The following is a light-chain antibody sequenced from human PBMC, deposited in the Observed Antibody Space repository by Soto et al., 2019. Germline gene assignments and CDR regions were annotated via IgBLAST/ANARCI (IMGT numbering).Light chain of an antibody. J-gene: IGKJ2*01. CDR3: MQGTHWPPYT. Sequence: GLMTQSPLSLPVNLGEPAAISCRSSQSLVHRDGNTYLSWCHQRPGQSPSRLIFYASKRDGGVPDRVSGSGSVSDFTLMISGVKTEDVGIYYCMQGTHWPPYTFGQGTNLEI. CDR2: YAS. V-gene: IGKV2-30*02. CDR1: QSLVHRDGNTY.